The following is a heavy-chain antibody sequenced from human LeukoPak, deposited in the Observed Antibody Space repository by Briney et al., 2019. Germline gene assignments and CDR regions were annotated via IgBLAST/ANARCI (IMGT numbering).Heavy chain of an antibody. J-gene: IGHJ3*02. Sequence: PSETLSLTCTVSGGPISNYYWSWIRQPPGKGLECIGYFHYSVSTNYNPSLKSRVTISVDTSKNQFSLKLTSVTAADTAVYYCARLGQPNAFGIWGQGTMVTVSS. CDR2: FHYSVST. CDR3: ARLGQPNAFGI. CDR1: GGPISNYY. V-gene: IGHV4-59*08. D-gene: IGHD3-16*01.